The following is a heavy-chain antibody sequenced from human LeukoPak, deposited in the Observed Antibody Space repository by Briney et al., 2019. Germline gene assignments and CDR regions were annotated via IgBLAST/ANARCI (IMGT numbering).Heavy chain of an antibody. Sequence: SVKVSCKASGGTFSSYAISWVRQAPGQGLEWMGGIIPIFGTANYAQKFQGRVTITADKSTGTAYMELSSLRSEDTAVYYCAREEIAVAGTVYWGQGTLVTVSS. V-gene: IGHV1-69*06. CDR1: GGTFSSYA. CDR3: AREEIAVAGTVY. CDR2: IIPIFGTA. D-gene: IGHD6-19*01. J-gene: IGHJ4*02.